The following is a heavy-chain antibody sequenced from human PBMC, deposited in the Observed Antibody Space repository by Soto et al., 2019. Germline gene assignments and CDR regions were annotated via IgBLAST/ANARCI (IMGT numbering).Heavy chain of an antibody. J-gene: IGHJ6*02. CDR3: ANGGVAGYWPYYHGMDV. Sequence: EVQLLDSGGGLEQPGGSRRLSCAASGFKFYAYAMSWVRQAPGKGLEWVSAISGTGASTYYADSVKGRFTISRDNSKNRLYLLMNSLTVEDTAVYFCANGGVAGYWPYYHGMDVWGQGTTVTVS. CDR2: ISGTGAST. V-gene: IGHV3-23*01. CDR1: GFKFYAYA. D-gene: IGHD6-19*01.